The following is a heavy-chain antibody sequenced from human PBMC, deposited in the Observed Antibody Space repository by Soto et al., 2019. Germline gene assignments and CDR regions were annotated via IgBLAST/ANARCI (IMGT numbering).Heavy chain of an antibody. CDR3: ARGLPGYYDSSGYSPYYFDY. CDR2: IYYSGST. Sequence: SETLSLTCTVSGGSISSGGYYWSWLRQHPGKGLEWIGYIYYSGSTYYNPSLKSRVTISVDRSKNQFSLKLSSVTAADTAVYYCARGLPGYYDSSGYSPYYFDYWGQGTLVTVSS. J-gene: IGHJ4*02. D-gene: IGHD3-22*01. V-gene: IGHV4-31*03. CDR1: GGSISSGGYY.